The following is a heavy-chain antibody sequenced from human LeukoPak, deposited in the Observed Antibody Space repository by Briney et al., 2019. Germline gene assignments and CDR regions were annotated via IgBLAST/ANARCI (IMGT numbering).Heavy chain of an antibody. CDR3: ARGKTVTTGFAFDI. V-gene: IGHV4-34*01. CDR1: GGSFSGYY. CDR2: INHSGST. D-gene: IGHD4-17*01. Sequence: PSGTLSLTCAVYGGSFSGYYWSWIRQPPGKGLEWIGEINHSGSTNYNPSLKSRVTISVDTSKNQFSLKLSSVTAADTAVYYCARGKTVTTGFAFDIWGQGTMVTVSS. J-gene: IGHJ3*02.